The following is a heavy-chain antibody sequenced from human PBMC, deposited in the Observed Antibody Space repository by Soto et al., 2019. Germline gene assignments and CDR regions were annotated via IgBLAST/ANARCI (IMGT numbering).Heavy chain of an antibody. D-gene: IGHD6-19*01. J-gene: IGHJ6*02. V-gene: IGHV6-1*01. CDR1: GDSVSSNSAA. CDR3: ARGVAGSGWLYYSYGMDV. CDR2: TYYRSKWYN. Sequence: SQTLSLTCAISGDSVSSNSAAWNWIRQSPSRGLEWLGRTYYRSKWYNDYAVSVKSRITINPDTSKNQFSLQLNSVTPEDTAVYYCARGVAGSGWLYYSYGMDVWGQGTTVTVSS.